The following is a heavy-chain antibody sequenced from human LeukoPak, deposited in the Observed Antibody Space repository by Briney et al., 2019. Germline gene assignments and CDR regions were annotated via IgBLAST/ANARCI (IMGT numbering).Heavy chain of an antibody. Sequence: GGSLRLSCAASGFTFSSYSMNWVRQAPGKGLEWVSSISSSSSYIYYADSVKGRFTISRVNAKNSLYLQMNSLRAEDTAVYYCAGEPYSGSYYGWFDPWGQGTLVTVSS. CDR1: GFTFSSYS. D-gene: IGHD1-26*01. J-gene: IGHJ5*02. V-gene: IGHV3-21*01. CDR2: ISSSSSYI. CDR3: AGEPYSGSYYGWFDP.